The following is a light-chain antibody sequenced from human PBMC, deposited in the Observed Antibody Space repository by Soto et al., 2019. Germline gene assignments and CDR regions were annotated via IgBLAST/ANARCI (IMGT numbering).Light chain of an antibody. CDR3: GSYTSTDSLI. J-gene: IGLJ2*01. Sequence: QSALTQPASVSGSPGQSITISCTGSSNDVGGYNFVSWYQQHPCKAPKLLIYEVTNRPSGISDRFSGSRSGNTASLTISGLQPEDEADYYCGSYTSTDSLIFGGGTQLTVL. V-gene: IGLV2-14*01. CDR1: SNDVGGYNF. CDR2: EVT.